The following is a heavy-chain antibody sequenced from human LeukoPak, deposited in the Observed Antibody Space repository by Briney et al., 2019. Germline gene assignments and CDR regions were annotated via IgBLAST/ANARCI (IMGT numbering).Heavy chain of an antibody. V-gene: IGHV4-34*01. CDR3: ATIYGDFSDFDS. CDR2: VTHDGRI. CDR1: GGSFSDSY. Sequence: SETLSLTCAVYGGSFSDSYWNWIRQPPGQGLGWIGGVTHDGRINYNPSLRCGVTISVDVCMHKFSLRLTSVTAADTAVYYCATIYGDFSDFDSWAQGILVTVSS. J-gene: IGHJ4*02. D-gene: IGHD4-17*01.